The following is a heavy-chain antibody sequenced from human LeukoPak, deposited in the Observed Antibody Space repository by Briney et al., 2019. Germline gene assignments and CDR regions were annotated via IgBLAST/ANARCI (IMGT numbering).Heavy chain of an antibody. Sequence: WASVKVSCRASGYTFTSYDINWVRQAIGQGLEWMGWMNPNSGNTGYAQKFQGRVTMTRNTSISTAYMELSSLRSEDTAVYYCGRGGIAAAGPFAPWGQGTLVTVSS. V-gene: IGHV1-8*01. CDR2: MNPNSGNT. J-gene: IGHJ5*02. CDR1: GYTFTSYD. CDR3: GRGGIAAAGPFAP. D-gene: IGHD6-13*01.